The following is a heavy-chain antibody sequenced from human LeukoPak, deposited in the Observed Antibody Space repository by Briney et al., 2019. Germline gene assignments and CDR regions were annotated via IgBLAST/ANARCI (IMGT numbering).Heavy chain of an antibody. V-gene: IGHV3-30-3*01. J-gene: IGHJ5*02. CDR2: ISYDGSNK. CDR3: ARVRLPSSNWFDP. CDR1: GGSFSGYY. Sequence: LSLTCAVYGGSFSGYYWSWIRQPPGKGLEWVAVISYDGSNKYYADSVKGRFTISRDNSKNTLYLQMNSLRAEDTAVYYCARVRLPSSNWFDPWGQGTLVTVSS. D-gene: IGHD5-12*01.